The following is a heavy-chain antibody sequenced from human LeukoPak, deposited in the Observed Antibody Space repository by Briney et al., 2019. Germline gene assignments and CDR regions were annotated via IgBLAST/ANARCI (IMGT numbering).Heavy chain of an antibody. V-gene: IGHV3-23*01. CDR3: VKGHSSGYRTGTGY. J-gene: IGHJ4*02. Sequence: GGSLRLSCAASGFTFNSYGMSWVPQAPGKGLEWVSTITGSGGSTYYAGSVKGRFTISRDNSKNTLYVQMNSLRAEDTAVYNCVKGHSSGYRTGTGYWGQGTLVTVSS. CDR1: GFTFNSYG. CDR2: ITGSGGST. D-gene: IGHD3-22*01.